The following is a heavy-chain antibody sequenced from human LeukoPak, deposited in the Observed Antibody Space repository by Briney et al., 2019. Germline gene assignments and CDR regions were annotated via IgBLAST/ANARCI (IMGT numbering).Heavy chain of an antibody. Sequence: GGSLRLSCAASGFTFSSYSMNWVRQAPGKGLEWVSYISSSSSTIYYADSVKGRFTISRDNAKNSLYLQMNSLRAEDMAVYYCARDRWGIAVAGFHWFDPWGQGTLVTVSS. V-gene: IGHV3-48*04. CDR2: ISSSSSTI. CDR3: ARDRWGIAVAGFHWFDP. J-gene: IGHJ5*02. CDR1: GFTFSSYS. D-gene: IGHD6-19*01.